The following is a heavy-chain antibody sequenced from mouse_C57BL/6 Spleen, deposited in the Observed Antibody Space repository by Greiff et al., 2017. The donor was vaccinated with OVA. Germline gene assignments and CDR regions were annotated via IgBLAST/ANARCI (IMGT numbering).Heavy chain of an antibody. CDR3: ARHGVDGYYEDYAMDY. V-gene: IGHV1-62-2*01. D-gene: IGHD2-3*01. CDR2: FYPGSGSI. J-gene: IGHJ4*01. Sequence: QVQLKQSGAELVKPGASVTLSCTASGYTFTEYTIHWVKQRSGQGLEWIGWFYPGSGSIKYNEKFKDKATLTADKSSSTVYMELSRLTSEDSAVYFCARHGVDGYYEDYAMDYWGQGTSVTVAS. CDR1: GYTFTEYT.